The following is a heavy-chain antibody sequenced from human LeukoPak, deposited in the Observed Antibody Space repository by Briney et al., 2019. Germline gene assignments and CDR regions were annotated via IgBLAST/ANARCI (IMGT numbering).Heavy chain of an antibody. V-gene: IGHV4-59*01. Sequence: SETLSLTCTVSGGSISSYYWSWIRQPPGKGLEWIGYIYYSGSTNYNPSLKSRVTISVDTSKNQFSLKLSSVTAADTAVYYCAKRETTTHTWGAFDIWGQGTLITVSS. CDR3: AKRETTTHTWGAFDI. CDR2: IYYSGST. D-gene: IGHD4-11*01. J-gene: IGHJ3*02. CDR1: GGSISSYY.